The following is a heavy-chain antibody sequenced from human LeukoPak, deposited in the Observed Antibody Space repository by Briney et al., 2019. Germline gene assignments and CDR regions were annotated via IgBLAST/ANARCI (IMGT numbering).Heavy chain of an antibody. Sequence: GGSLRLSCAASGFTFSSYSMNWVRQAPGKGLEWVSSISSSSSYIYYADSVKGRFTISRDNAKNSLYLQMNSLRAEDTAVYYCARAFYGSGSYYQQRFDYWGQGTLVTVSS. D-gene: IGHD3-10*01. CDR2: ISSSSSYI. CDR1: GFTFSSYS. V-gene: IGHV3-21*01. J-gene: IGHJ4*02. CDR3: ARAFYGSGSYYQQRFDY.